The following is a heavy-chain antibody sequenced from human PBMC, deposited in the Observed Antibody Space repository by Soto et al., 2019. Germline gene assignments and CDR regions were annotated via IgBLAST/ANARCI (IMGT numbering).Heavy chain of an antibody. CDR2: INYSGRT. CDR1: CGSFSDYY. J-gene: IGHJ4*02. CDR3: ARTGHLFDY. Sequence: PSQTLSLTCAVHCGSFSDYYWSWIRQPPGKGLEWIGEINYSGRTNYNPSLKSRVTISVDTSKNQFPLTLSSMTAADTAVYYCARTGHLFDYWGQGISVTVSS. V-gene: IGHV4-34*01.